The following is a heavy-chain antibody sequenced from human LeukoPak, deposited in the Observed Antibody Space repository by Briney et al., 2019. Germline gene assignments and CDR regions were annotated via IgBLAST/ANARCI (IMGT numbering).Heavy chain of an antibody. D-gene: IGHD6-13*01. CDR3: ARQGGSSSPYYFYYMDV. Sequence: SETLSLTCAVSGYSISSGYYWGWFLQPPGKGLEWIACIYHSGSTYYNPSLKSRVTMSVDTSKNQFSLRLTSLTAADTAVYYCARQGGSSSPYYFYYMDVWGKGTTVTVSS. V-gene: IGHV4-38-2*01. J-gene: IGHJ6*03. CDR2: IYHSGST. CDR1: GYSISSGYY.